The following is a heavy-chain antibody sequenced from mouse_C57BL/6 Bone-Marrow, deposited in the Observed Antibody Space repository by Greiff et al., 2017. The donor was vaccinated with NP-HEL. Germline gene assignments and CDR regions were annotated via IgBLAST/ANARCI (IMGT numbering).Heavy chain of an antibody. Sequence: EVHLVESEGGLMQPGSSMKLSCTASGFTFSDYYMAWVRQVPEKGLEWVANINYDGSSTYYLDSLKSRFIISRDNAKNILYLQMSSLKSEDTATYYCARDDYYGSSSFDDWGQGTTLTVSS. CDR3: ARDDYYGSSSFDD. D-gene: IGHD1-1*01. V-gene: IGHV5-16*01. CDR1: GFTFSDYY. CDR2: INYDGSST. J-gene: IGHJ2*01.